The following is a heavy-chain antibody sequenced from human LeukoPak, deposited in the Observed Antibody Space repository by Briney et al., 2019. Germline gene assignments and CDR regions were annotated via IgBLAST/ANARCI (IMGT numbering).Heavy chain of an antibody. D-gene: IGHD5-18*01. CDR2: IKQDGSEK. V-gene: IGHV3-7*01. CDR3: ARVTGYSYAYY. Sequence: GGSLRLSCAASGFTFSTSWMSWVRQAPGKGLEWVANIKQDGSEKYYVDSVKGRFTISRDNTKKSLYLQMSSLRAEDTAMYSCARVTGYSYAYYWGQGTLVTVSS. CDR1: GFTFSTSW. J-gene: IGHJ4*02.